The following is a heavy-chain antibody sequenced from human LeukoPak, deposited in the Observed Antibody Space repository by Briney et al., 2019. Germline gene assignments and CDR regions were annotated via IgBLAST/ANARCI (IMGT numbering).Heavy chain of an antibody. CDR3: ARYSGSYYLFAY. J-gene: IGHJ4*02. CDR1: GGSISNSAYY. Sequence: PSETLSLTCTVSGGSISNSAYYWGWIRRPPGKGLEWIGNIFYTGSTYYNPSLKSRVTISVDTSKNQFSLKLSSVTAADTAVYYCARYSGSYYLFAYWGQGTLVTVSS. D-gene: IGHD1-26*01. V-gene: IGHV4-39*01. CDR2: IFYTGST.